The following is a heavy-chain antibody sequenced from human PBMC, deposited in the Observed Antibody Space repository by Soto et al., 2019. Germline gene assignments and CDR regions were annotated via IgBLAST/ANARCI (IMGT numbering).Heavy chain of an antibody. CDR2: IIPTFGTA. V-gene: IGHV1-69*06. Sequence: QVQLVQSGAEMREPGSSVKVSCKASGGTFSSSAINWLRQGPGQGAEWMGGIIPTFGTANYIEKFRGRVTITADTSKSTAYMEVSSLTSEDTAMYFCARSATAGHRGFDIWGQGTMVTVSS. CDR3: ARSATAGHRGFDI. CDR1: GGTFSSSA. D-gene: IGHD6-19*01. J-gene: IGHJ3*02.